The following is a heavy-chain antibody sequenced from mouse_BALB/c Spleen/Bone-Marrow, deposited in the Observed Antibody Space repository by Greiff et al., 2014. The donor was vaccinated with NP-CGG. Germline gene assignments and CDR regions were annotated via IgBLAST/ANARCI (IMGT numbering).Heavy chain of an antibody. CDR1: GFSLTDYG. CDR2: IWGGGIT. CDR3: AKHDTTVVLDY. Sequence: QVQLKQSGPGLVAPSQSLSITCTVSGFSLTDYGVSRIRQPPGKGLEWLGVIWGGGITYYNSTLKSRLSISKDNSKSQVFLKMNSLQTDDTAMYYCAKHDTTVVLDYWGQGTTLTVSS. J-gene: IGHJ2*01. V-gene: IGHV2-6-5*01. D-gene: IGHD1-1*01.